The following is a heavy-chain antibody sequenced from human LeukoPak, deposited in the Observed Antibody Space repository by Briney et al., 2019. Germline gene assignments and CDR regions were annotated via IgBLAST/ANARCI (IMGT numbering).Heavy chain of an antibody. CDR2: ISSSGSTI. CDR3: ARQHPDFWLSDDY. Sequence: PGGSLRLLRAASGFSFRSHEMNWVRQAPGKGLEWVSYISSSGSTIYYADSVKGRFTIYRDNAKNSLYLQMNSLRAEDTAIYYCARQHPDFWLSDDYWGQGTLVTVSS. CDR1: GFSFRSHE. D-gene: IGHD3-3*01. J-gene: IGHJ4*02. V-gene: IGHV3-48*03.